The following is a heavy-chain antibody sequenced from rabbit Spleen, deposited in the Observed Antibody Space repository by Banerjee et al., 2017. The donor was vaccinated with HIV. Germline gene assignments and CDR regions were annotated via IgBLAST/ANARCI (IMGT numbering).Heavy chain of an antibody. CDR2: IEPIFGNT. D-gene: IGHD6-1*01. CDR1: GFDFSGYG. V-gene: IGHV1S47*01. J-gene: IGHJ4*01. CDR3: VRDQAGDAYYGPYYVNL. Sequence: QEQLVESGGGLVQPGGSLKLSCNASGFDFSGYGVRWVRQATGKGLEWIGYIEPIFGNTYSATEGNGQFTIPIHNAQNTLFLQLSILTAADTASYFCVRDQAGDAYYGPYYVNLWGPVTLVTVS.